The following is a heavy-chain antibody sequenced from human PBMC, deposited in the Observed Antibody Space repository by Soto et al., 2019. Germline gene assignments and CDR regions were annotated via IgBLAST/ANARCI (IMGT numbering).Heavy chain of an antibody. Sequence: QVQLQQWGAGLLKPSETLSLTCAVYGGSFSGYYWSWIRQPPGKGLEWIGEINHSGSTNYNPSLKSRVTISVDTSKNQFSLKLSSVTAADTAVYYCARGFRRLRSLQFPYYFDYWGQGTLVTVSS. D-gene: IGHD5-12*01. J-gene: IGHJ4*02. V-gene: IGHV4-34*01. CDR2: INHSGST. CDR1: GGSFSGYY. CDR3: ARGFRRLRSLQFPYYFDY.